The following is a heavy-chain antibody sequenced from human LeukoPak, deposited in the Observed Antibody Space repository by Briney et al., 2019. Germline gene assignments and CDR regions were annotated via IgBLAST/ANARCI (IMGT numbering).Heavy chain of an antibody. Sequence: ASVKVSCKASGYTFTGYYMHWVRQPPGQGLEWMGWINPNRGSTNYAQNFQGRVTMTRDTSISTAYMELSRLRSDDTAVYYCARDGYCSGGSCYSGVDYGMDVWGQGTTVTVSS. CDR2: INPNRGST. V-gene: IGHV1-2*02. D-gene: IGHD2-15*01. CDR1: GYTFTGYY. J-gene: IGHJ6*02. CDR3: ARDGYCSGGSCYSGVDYGMDV.